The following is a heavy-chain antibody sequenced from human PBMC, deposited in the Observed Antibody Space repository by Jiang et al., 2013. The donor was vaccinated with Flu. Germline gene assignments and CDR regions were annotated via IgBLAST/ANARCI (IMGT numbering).Heavy chain of an antibody. CDR2: VYPGVSTA. Sequence: GAEVKKPGESLKISCKGSGYCFSTFWIGWVRQMPGKGLEWLGIVYPGVSTATYIPSFQGQVTISADKSLSTAYLQWSSLKASDTGIYYCARRPFHGTPDYWGQGTLVTVSS. J-gene: IGHJ4*02. V-gene: IGHV5-51*01. CDR3: ARRPFHGTPDY. D-gene: IGHD1-1*01. CDR1: GYCFSTFW.